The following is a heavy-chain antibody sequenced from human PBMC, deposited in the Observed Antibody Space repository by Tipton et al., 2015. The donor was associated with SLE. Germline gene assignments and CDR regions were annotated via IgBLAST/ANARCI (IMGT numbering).Heavy chain of an antibody. J-gene: IGHJ4*02. CDR3: ARGVGADY. CDR2: IYYSGST. D-gene: IGHD1-26*01. CDR1: GYSISSGYY. V-gene: IGHV4-38-2*01. Sequence: TLSLTCAVSGYSISSGYYWGWIRQPPGKGLEWIGSIYYSGSTYYNPSLKSRVTISVDTSKNQFSLKLSSVTAADTAMYYCARGVGADYWGQGTLVTVSS.